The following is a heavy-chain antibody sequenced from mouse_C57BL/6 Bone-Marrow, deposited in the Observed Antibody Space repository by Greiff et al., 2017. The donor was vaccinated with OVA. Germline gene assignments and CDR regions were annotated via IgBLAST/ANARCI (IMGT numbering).Heavy chain of an antibody. CDR2: IRNKANGYTT. J-gene: IGHJ1*03. V-gene: IGHV7-3*01. CDR3: ARWRPNWYFDV. CDR1: GFTFTDYY. Sequence: EVQRVESGGGLVQPGGSLSLSCAASGFTFTDYYMSWVRQPPGKALEWLGFIRNKANGYTTEYSASVKGRFTISRDNSQSILYLQMNALRAEDSATYYCARWRPNWYFDVWGTGTTVTVSS.